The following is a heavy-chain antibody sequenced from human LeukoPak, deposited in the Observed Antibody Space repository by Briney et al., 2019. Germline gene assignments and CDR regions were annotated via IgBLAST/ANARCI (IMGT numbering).Heavy chain of an antibody. D-gene: IGHD1-26*01. CDR3: AKDKSGGWELLRDHDAFDI. Sequence: QPGGSLRLSCAASGFTFSSYAMSWVRQAPGKGLEWVSSISRSGASTYYADSVKGRFTISRDNSKNTLYLQMNSLRAEDTALYYCAKDKSGGWELLRDHDAFDIWGQGTMVTVS. CDR2: ISRSGAST. CDR1: GFTFSSYA. V-gene: IGHV3-23*01. J-gene: IGHJ3*02.